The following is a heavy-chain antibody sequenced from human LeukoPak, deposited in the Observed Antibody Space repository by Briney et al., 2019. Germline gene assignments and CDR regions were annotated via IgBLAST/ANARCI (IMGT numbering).Heavy chain of an antibody. V-gene: IGHV3-7*01. Sequence: GGSLRLSCAASGFTFSSYWMSWVRQAPGKGLEWVANIKQDGSDKYYVDSVKGRFTISRDNAKNSLYLQMNSLRAEDAAVYYCARRYTSGWSDAFDIWGQGTLVTVSS. CDR1: GFTFSSYW. CDR3: ARRYTSGWSDAFDI. CDR2: IKQDGSDK. D-gene: IGHD6-19*01. J-gene: IGHJ3*02.